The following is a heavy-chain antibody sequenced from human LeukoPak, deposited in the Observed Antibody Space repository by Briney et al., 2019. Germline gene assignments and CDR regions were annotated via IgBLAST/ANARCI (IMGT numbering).Heavy chain of an antibody. CDR1: GFTFSSYA. J-gene: IGHJ4*02. D-gene: IGHD6-19*01. CDR2: ISYDGSNK. V-gene: IGHV3-30*04. Sequence: GRSLRLSCAASGFTFSSYAMHWVRQAPGKGLEWVAVISYDGSNKYYADSVKGRFTISRDNSKNTLYLQMNSLRAEDTAVYYCATAEAGSFDYWGQGTLVTVSS. CDR3: ATAEAGSFDY.